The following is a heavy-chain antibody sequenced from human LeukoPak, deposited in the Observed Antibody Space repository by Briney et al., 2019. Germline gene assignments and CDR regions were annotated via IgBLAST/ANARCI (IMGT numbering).Heavy chain of an antibody. J-gene: IGHJ6*03. CDR2: IYSGGST. Sequence: GGSLRLSCAASGFTVSSNYMSWVRQAPGKGLEWVSVIYSGGSTYYADSVKGRFTISRDNSKNTLYLQMSSLRAEDTAVYYCARVRLEVAARPVYYYYYYMDVWGKGTTVTVSS. D-gene: IGHD6-6*01. CDR3: ARVRLEVAARPVYYYYYYMDV. CDR1: GFTVSSNY. V-gene: IGHV3-53*01.